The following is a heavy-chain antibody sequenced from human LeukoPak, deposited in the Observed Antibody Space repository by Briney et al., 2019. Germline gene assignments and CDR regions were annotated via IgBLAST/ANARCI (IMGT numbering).Heavy chain of an antibody. V-gene: IGHV1-18*01. D-gene: IGHD2-2*01. CDR1: GYRFTSYG. CDR3: AREYCSTTRCYMADY. CDR2: ISGYNGNT. J-gene: IGHJ4*02. Sequence: GASVKVSCKASGYRFTSYGISWVRQAPGQGLEWMGWISGYNGNTNYAQKLQGRVTMTTDTFTSTAYMELRSLRSDDTAVYYCAREYCSTTRCYMADYWGQGTLVTVSS.